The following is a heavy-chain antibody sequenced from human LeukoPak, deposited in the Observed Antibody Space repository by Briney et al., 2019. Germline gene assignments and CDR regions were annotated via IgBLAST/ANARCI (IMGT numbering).Heavy chain of an antibody. CDR3: ASLRDGSWSRGALYYGTDY. J-gene: IGHJ4*02. CDR1: GGSISGYY. Sequence: SETLSLTCTVSGGSISGYYLSWVRQPPGKGLEWVGYIYYSGSTNYNPSLKSRVTISVDTSKNQYSQKLYSVTAAETAVYYCASLRDGSWSRGALYYGTDYWGQGSLVTVSS. V-gene: IGHV4-59*01. CDR2: IYYSGST. D-gene: IGHD3-10*01.